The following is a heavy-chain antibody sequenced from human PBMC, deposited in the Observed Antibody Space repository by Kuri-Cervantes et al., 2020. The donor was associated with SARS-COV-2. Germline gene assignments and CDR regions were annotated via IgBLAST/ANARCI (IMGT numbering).Heavy chain of an antibody. CDR2: ISGSGGST. D-gene: IGHD2-21*01. CDR3: ARVAGEGPIYYYYMDV. V-gene: IGHV3-23*01. Sequence: GGSLRLSCAASGVTFSSYAMSWVRQAPGKGLEWVSAISGSGGSTYYADSVKGRFTISKESGENSLYLHMNSLRGDDTAVYYCARVAGEGPIYYYYMDVWGKGTTVTVSS. CDR1: GVTFSSYA. J-gene: IGHJ6*03.